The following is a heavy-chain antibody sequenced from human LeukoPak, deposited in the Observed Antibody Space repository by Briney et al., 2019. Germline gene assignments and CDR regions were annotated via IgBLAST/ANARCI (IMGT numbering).Heavy chain of an antibody. D-gene: IGHD3-10*01. CDR3: ARVEEGYGSGRRENYYYYYMDV. CDR1: GGSISSYY. V-gene: IGHV4-59*01. J-gene: IGHJ6*03. Sequence: SETLSLTCTVSGGSISSYYWSWIRQPPGKGLEWIGYIYYSGSTNYNPSLKSRVTMSVHTSKNQFSLKLSSVTAADTAVYYCARVEEGYGSGRRENYYYYYMDVWGKGTTVTISS. CDR2: IYYSGST.